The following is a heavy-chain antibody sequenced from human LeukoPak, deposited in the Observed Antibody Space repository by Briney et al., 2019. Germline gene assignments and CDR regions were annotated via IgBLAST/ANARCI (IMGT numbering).Heavy chain of an antibody. CDR2: IKQDGSEK. D-gene: IGHD3-22*01. V-gene: IGHV3-7*01. CDR3: AGDCSPSYDSSGYYQGAFDI. CDR1: GFIFNNYW. Sequence: GGSLRLSCAASGFIFNNYWMSWVRQAPGKGLEWVANIKQDGSEKYYVDSVKGRFTIPRDNSRNSLYLQMNSLRAEDTAVYYFAGDCSPSYDSSGYYQGAFDIWGQGTMVTVSS. J-gene: IGHJ3*02.